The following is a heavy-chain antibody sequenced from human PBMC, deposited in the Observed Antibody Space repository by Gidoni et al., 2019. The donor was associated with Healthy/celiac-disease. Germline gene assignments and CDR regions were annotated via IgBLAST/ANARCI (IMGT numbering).Heavy chain of an antibody. V-gene: IGHV3-30*03. CDR1: GFTCLTYG. Sequence: QVQLVESGGGVVQPGRSLRLSCAAPGFTCLTYGMHWVRQAPGKGLEGVAVISYDGSNKYYADSVKGRFTISRDNSKNTLYLQMNSLRAEDTAVYYCAPYCSSTSCYSLDAFDIWGQGTMVTVSS. D-gene: IGHD2-2*01. CDR2: ISYDGSNK. CDR3: APYCSSTSCYSLDAFDI. J-gene: IGHJ3*02.